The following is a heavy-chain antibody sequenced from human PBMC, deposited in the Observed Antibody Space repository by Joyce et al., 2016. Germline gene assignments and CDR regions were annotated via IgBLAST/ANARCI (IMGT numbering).Heavy chain of an antibody. CDR3: ARGGTSSDHYFFYTLDV. J-gene: IGHJ6*02. CDR2: ILPFVGAA. D-gene: IGHD1-14*01. Sequence: QVLLVQSGAAVKRPGSSLRVSCKSSGGDFSNYTVNWVRQAPGQRLEWMGGILPFVGAAKYAEEFQGRVTLTADQSTRTAYLELSSLTSADTAVYYCARGGTSSDHYFFYTLDVWGPGTTVIVSS. V-gene: IGHV1-69*12. CDR1: GGDFSNYT.